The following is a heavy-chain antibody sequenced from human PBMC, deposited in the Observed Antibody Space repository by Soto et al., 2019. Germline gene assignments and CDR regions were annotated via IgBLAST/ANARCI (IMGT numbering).Heavy chain of an antibody. CDR2: IWYDGSNK. V-gene: IGHV3-33*01. CDR3: ARDQFDSSGYYYPPYYYGMDV. D-gene: IGHD3-22*01. J-gene: IGHJ6*02. Sequence: QVQLVESGGGVVQPGRSLRLSCAASGFTFSSHGMHWVRQAPGKGLEWVAVIWYDGSNKYYADSVKGRFTISRDNSKNTLYLQMNSLRAEDTAVYYCARDQFDSSGYYYPPYYYGMDVWGQGTTVTVSS. CDR1: GFTFSSHG.